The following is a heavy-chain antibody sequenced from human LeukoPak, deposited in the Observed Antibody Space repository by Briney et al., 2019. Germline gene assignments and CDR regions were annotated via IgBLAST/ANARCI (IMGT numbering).Heavy chain of an antibody. Sequence: SETLSLTCTVSGGSISSYYWSWIRQPPGKGLEWIGYIYYSGSTNYNPPLKSRVTISVDTSKNQFSLKLSSVTAADTAVYYCARALGLVVPAALGFDYWGQGNLGTVSS. CDR1: GGSISSYY. V-gene: IGHV4-59*01. CDR2: IYYSGST. J-gene: IGHJ4*02. D-gene: IGHD2-2*01. CDR3: ARALGLVVPAALGFDY.